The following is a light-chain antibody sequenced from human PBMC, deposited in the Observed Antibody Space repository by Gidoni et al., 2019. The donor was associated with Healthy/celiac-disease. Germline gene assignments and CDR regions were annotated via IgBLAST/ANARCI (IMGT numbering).Light chain of an antibody. J-gene: IGLJ2*01. CDR2: SNN. CDR3: AAWDDSLNGPHVV. V-gene: IGLV1-44*01. CDR1: SSNIGSNP. Sequence: QSVLTQPPSASGTTGQRVTISCSGSSSNIGSNPVNWYQQLPGTAPKLLIYSNNQRPSGVPDRFSGSKSGTSASLAISGLQSEDEADYYCAAWDDSLNGPHVVFGGGTKLTVL.